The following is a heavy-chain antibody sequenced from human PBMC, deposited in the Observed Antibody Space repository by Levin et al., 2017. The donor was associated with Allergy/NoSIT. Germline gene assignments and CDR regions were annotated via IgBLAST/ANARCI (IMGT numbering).Heavy chain of an antibody. V-gene: IGHV3-30-3*01. CDR3: ARDGQQWLSWLDGYMDV. Sequence: GGSLRLSCAASGFTFSSYAMHWVRQAPGKGLEWVAVISYDGSNKYYADSVKGRFTISRDNSKNTLYLQMNSLRAEDTAVYYCARDGQQWLSWLDGYMDVWGKGTTVTVSS. CDR2: ISYDGSNK. J-gene: IGHJ6*03. CDR1: GFTFSSYA. D-gene: IGHD6-19*01.